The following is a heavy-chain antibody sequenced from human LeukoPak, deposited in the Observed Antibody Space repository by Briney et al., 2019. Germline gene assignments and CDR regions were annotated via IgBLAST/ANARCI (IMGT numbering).Heavy chain of an antibody. J-gene: IGHJ6*03. CDR1: GYTFTSYG. V-gene: IGHV1-18*01. CDR2: ISAYNGNT. D-gene: IGHD3-3*01. CDR3: ARDRYYDFWSGYYTDRDYYYMDV. Sequence: ASVMVSCKASGYTFTSYGISWVRQAPGQGLEWMGWISAYNGNTNYAQKLQGRVTMTTDTSTSTAYMELRSLRSDDTAVYYCARDRYYDFWSGYYTDRDYYYMDVWGKGTTVTVSS.